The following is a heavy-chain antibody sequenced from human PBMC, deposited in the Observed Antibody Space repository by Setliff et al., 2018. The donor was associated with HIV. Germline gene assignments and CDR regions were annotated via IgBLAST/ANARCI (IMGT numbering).Heavy chain of an antibody. D-gene: IGHD3-10*01. CDR1: GDSVNDRSYF. J-gene: IGHJ3*02. CDR2: FYYNGDS. Sequence: SETLSLTCTVSGDSVNDRSYFWGWIRQPPGKGLEWIGTFYYNGDSRYNPSLKSRVTISVDTSKNQFSLKLTSLTAADTAVYYCAREREQVEVTGLGPGRMKSDAYDIWGQGTMVTVSS. V-gene: IGHV4-39*07. CDR3: AREREQVEVTGLGPGRMKSDAYDI.